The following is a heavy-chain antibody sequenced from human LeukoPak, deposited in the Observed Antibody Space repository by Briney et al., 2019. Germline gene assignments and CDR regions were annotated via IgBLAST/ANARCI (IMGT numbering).Heavy chain of an antibody. CDR3: ATTTVTRGFDS. CDR2: ISSSGSGGNT. J-gene: IGHJ4*02. CDR1: GVTLSSYA. Sequence: PGGSLRLSCAASGVTLSSYAMSWARQAPGKGLEWVSGISSSGSGGNTYYADSVKGRFTISRDNSKNTLYLQMNTLRAENTAIYYCATTTVTRGFDSWGQGTLVTVSS. V-gene: IGHV3-23*01. D-gene: IGHD4-17*01.